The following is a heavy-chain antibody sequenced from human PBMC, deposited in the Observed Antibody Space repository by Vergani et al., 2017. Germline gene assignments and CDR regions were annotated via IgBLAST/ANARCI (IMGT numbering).Heavy chain of an antibody. CDR3: ARDYENSYCRSFDH. D-gene: IGHD2-15*01. CDR2: ISTSRI. Sequence: EVQLVESGGGLVQPGGSLRLSCAASGFTLSASGMNWVRQAPGRGLERVSYISTSRIFYADSVRGRFTISRDNAKNLLFLRMDSLRAEDTALYYCARDYENSYCRSFDHWGQGTLVTVSS. J-gene: IGHJ4*02. V-gene: IGHV3-48*01. CDR1: GFTLSASG.